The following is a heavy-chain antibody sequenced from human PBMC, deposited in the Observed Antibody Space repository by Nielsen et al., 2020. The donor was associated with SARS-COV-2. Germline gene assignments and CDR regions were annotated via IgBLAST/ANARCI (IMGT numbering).Heavy chain of an antibody. D-gene: IGHD3-10*01. CDR2: ISAYNGNT. Sequence: ASVKVSCKASGYTFTSYGISWVRQAPGQGLEWMGWISAYNGNTNYAQKFQGRVTITADESTSTAYMELSSLRSEDTAVYYCARRAGRFGESLGVGWYFDLWGRGTLVTVSS. CDR1: GYTFTSYG. V-gene: IGHV1-18*01. J-gene: IGHJ2*01. CDR3: ARRAGRFGESLGVGWYFDL.